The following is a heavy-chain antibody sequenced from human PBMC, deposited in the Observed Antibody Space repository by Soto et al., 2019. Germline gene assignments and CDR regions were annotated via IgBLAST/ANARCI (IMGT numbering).Heavy chain of an antibody. Sequence: QVQLVQSGAEVKNPGASVKVSCKASGYSFTRYGIGWARQAPGQGLEWMGWINAYNGNTNYAQNLQGRLTLTTDTSTTTAYMELRSLRSNDTAIYYCAMVDVYVTPSPQDFWGQGTTVTVSS. CDR2: INAYNGNT. V-gene: IGHV1-18*01. CDR3: AMVDVYVTPSPQDF. D-gene: IGHD3-16*01. CDR1: GYSFTRYG. J-gene: IGHJ6*02.